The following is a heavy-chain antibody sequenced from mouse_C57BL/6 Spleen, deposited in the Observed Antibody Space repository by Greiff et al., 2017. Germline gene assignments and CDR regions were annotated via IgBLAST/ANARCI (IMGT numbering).Heavy chain of an antibody. CDR3: AREYYYGSSSYAMDY. D-gene: IGHD1-1*01. J-gene: IGHJ4*01. V-gene: IGHV1-26*01. Sequence: VQLQQSGPELVKPGASVKISCKASGYTFTDYYMNWVKQSHGKSLEWIGDINPNNGGTSYNQKFKGKATLTVDKSSSTAYMELRSLTSEDSAVYYCAREYYYGSSSYAMDYWGQGTSVTVSS. CDR2: INPNNGGT. CDR1: GYTFTDYY.